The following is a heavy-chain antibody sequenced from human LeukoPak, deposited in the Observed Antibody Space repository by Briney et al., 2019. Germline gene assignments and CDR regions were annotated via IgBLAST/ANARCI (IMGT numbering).Heavy chain of an antibody. Sequence: PGGSLRLSCAASGFTFSSYAMSWVRQAPGKGLEWVSAISGSGGSTYYADSVKGRFTISRDNSKNTLYLQMNSLRAEDTAVYYCAKDTMVRGVIIRDFDYWGQGTLVTVSS. J-gene: IGHJ4*02. V-gene: IGHV3-23*01. CDR1: GFTFSSYA. CDR3: AKDTMVRGVIIRDFDY. D-gene: IGHD3-10*01. CDR2: ISGSGGST.